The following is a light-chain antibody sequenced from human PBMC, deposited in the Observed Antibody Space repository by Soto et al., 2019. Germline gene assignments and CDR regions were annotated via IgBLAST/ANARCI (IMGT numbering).Light chain of an antibody. J-gene: IGKJ1*01. Sequence: DIQMTQSPSTLSASVGDRVTITCRASQSISSWLAWYQQKPGKAPKLLIYKASSLESGVPSRVSGSGSGTVCTLTISNLQPDNLATYECHRYKSYAWTVGQGAKVEI. CDR1: QSISSW. V-gene: IGKV1-5*03. CDR2: KAS. CDR3: HRYKSYAWT.